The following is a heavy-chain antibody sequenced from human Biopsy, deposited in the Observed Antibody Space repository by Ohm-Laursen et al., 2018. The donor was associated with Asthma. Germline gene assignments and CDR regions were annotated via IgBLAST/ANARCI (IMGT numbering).Heavy chain of an antibody. D-gene: IGHD5-12*01. V-gene: IGHV3-30*18. CDR2: ISYDGNHK. Sequence: SLRLSCAASGFMFRSFGMHWVRQAPGKGLEWVAVISYDGNHKFYEDSVKGRFTISRDNSKNTLYLQMNSLRTEDAAVYYCAKRRGYSGHDNDYWGQGTLVIVPS. CDR1: GFMFRSFG. CDR3: AKRRGYSGHDNDY. J-gene: IGHJ4*02.